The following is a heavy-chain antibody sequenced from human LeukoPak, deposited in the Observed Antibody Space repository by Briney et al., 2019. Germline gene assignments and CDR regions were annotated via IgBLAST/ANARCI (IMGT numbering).Heavy chain of an antibody. D-gene: IGHD3-3*01. CDR2: INHSGST. CDR3: ARAPTRGVIFWRPGGLYYFDY. V-gene: IGHV4-34*01. J-gene: IGHJ4*02. Sequence: PSETLSLTCAVYGGSFSGYYWSWIRQPPGKGLEWIGEINHSGSTNYNPSLKSRVTISVDTSKNQFSLKLSSVTAADTAVYYCARAPTRGVIFWRPGGLYYFDYWGQGTLVTVSS. CDR1: GGSFSGYY.